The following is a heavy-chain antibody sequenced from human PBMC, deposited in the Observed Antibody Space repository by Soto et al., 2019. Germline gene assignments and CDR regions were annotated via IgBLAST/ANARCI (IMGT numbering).Heavy chain of an antibody. CDR1: GFTFSSYG. V-gene: IGHV3-33*01. J-gene: IGHJ4*02. CDR3: ARSDVKMATLYYFDY. D-gene: IGHD5-12*01. Sequence: GGSLRLSCAASGFTFSSYGMHWVRQAPGKGLEWVAVIWYDGSNKYYADSVKGRFTISRDNSKNTLYLQMNSLRAEDTAVYYCARSDVKMATLYYFDYWGQGT. CDR2: IWYDGSNK.